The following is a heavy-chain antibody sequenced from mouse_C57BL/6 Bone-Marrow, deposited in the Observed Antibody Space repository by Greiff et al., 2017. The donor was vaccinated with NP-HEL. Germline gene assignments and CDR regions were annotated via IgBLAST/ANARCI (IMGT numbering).Heavy chain of an antibody. V-gene: IGHV5-4*01. CDR1: GFTFSSYA. D-gene: IGHD2-4*01. Sequence: DVQLVESGGGLVKPGGSLKLSCAASGFTFSSYAMSWVRQTPEKRLEWVATISDGGSYTYYPDNVKGRFTISRDNAKNNLYLQMSHLKSEDTAMYYCARVGVWDYDYERFAYWGQGTLVTVSA. CDR3: ARVGVWDYDYERFAY. J-gene: IGHJ3*01. CDR2: ISDGGSYT.